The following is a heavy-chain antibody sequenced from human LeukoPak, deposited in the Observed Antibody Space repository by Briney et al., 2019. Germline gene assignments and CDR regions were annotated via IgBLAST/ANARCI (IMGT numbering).Heavy chain of an antibody. Sequence: GSLRLSCAASGITFSSTWMSWVRQPPGKGLEWIGSIYYSGSTYYNPSLKSRVTISVDTSKNQFSLKLSSVTAADTAVYYCARQYGTRYDFWSGYNYWGQGTLVTVSS. CDR2: IYYSGST. CDR3: ARQYGTRYDFWSGYNY. V-gene: IGHV4-39*01. CDR1: GITFSSTW. D-gene: IGHD3-3*01. J-gene: IGHJ4*02.